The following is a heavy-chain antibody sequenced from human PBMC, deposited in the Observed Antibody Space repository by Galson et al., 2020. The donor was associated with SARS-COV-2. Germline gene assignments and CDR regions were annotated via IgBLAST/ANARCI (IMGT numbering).Heavy chain of an antibody. J-gene: IGHJ3*02. Sequence: GGSLRLSCAASGFIFSNYAINWVRQAPGKGLQRVSGVTGTSGITYYADSVKGRFSISRDNSKNTVYLQMNSLRVEDTAVYYCAKEISSSSRGAFYIWGQGTMVTVSS. CDR2: VTGTSGIT. V-gene: IGHV3-23*01. CDR1: GFIFSNYA. D-gene: IGHD6-6*01. CDR3: AKEISSSSRGAFYI.